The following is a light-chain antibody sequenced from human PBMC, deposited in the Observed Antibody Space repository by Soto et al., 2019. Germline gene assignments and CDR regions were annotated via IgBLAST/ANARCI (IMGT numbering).Light chain of an antibody. Sequence: DIVLTQSPVTLSLSPVDRATLSCRASETVSSYLLWYQQKPGQDPRLVIYDASKRATGIPARFSGSGSETDFTLTISSLEPEDVGVYYCLHRMNLPLTFGQGTRLENK. CDR1: ETVSSY. CDR2: DAS. J-gene: IGKJ5*01. CDR3: LHRMNLPLT. V-gene: IGKV3-11*01.